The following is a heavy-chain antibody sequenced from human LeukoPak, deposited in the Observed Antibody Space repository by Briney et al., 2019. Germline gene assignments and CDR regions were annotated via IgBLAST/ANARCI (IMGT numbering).Heavy chain of an antibody. CDR2: IYYSGST. Sequence: SETLSLTCTVSGGSISSSSYYWGWIRQPPGKGLEWIGSIYYSGSTYYNPSLKSRVTISVDTSKNQFSLKLSSVTAADTAVYYCARQVMVRGVKDWYYFDYWGRGTLVTVSS. CDR1: GGSISSSSYY. D-gene: IGHD3-10*01. V-gene: IGHV4-39*01. CDR3: ARQVMVRGVKDWYYFDY. J-gene: IGHJ4*02.